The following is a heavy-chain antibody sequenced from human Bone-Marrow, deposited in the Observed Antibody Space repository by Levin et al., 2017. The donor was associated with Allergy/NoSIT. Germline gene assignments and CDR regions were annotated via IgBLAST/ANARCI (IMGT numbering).Heavy chain of an antibody. D-gene: IGHD1-14*01. V-gene: IGHV3-66*02. CDR3: ARLDLITGNDY. CDR1: GFTVSNNY. Sequence: GGSLRLSCAVSGFTVSNNYMSWVRQAPGKGLEWVSLIYSGGSTYYADSVRGRFTISRDNSKNTVYLQMNSLRPEDTAVYYCARLDLITGNDYWGQGTLVTVSS. J-gene: IGHJ4*02. CDR2: IYSGGST.